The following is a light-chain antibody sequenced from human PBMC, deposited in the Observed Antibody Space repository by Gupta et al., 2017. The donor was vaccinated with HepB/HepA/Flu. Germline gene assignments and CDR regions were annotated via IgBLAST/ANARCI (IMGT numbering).Light chain of an antibody. CDR2: GAS. Sequence: ELVMTQSPATLSVSPGERATLSCRASQSVSSNLAWYQQKPSQAPRLLIYGASTRATGSTARFRGSGDGKELNLTISRRQSEDFAVYYCQQYNNGHTTGIFGQGTKLEIK. V-gene: IGKV3-15*01. J-gene: IGKJ2*02. CDR1: QSVSSN. CDR3: QQYNNGHTTGI.